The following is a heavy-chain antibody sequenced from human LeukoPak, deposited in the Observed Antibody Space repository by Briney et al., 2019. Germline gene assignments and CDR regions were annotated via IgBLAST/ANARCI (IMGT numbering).Heavy chain of an antibody. CDR3: ARDLYRIVVVPHYFDY. V-gene: IGHV3-7*01. D-gene: IGHD3-22*01. CDR1: GFTFSTYS. Sequence: GGSLRLSCAASGFTFSTYSMSWVRQAPGKGLEWVANIKQDGSEKYYVDSVKGRFTISRDNAKNSLYLQMNSLRAEGTAVYYCARDLYRIVVVPHYFDYWGQGTLVIVSS. CDR2: IKQDGSEK. J-gene: IGHJ4*02.